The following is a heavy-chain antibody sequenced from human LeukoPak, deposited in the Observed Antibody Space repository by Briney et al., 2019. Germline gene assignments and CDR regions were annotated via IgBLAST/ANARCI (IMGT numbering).Heavy chain of an antibody. V-gene: IGHV3-21*01. CDR3: ARIRGSGSYADY. CDR1: GFTFSSYS. J-gene: IGHJ4*02. CDR2: ISSSSSYI. Sequence: GGSLRLSCAASGFTFSSYSMNWVGQAPGKGLEWVSSISSSSSYIYYADSVKGRFTISRDNAKNSLYLQMNSLRAEDTAVYYCARIRGSGSYADYWGQGTLVTVSS. D-gene: IGHD3-10*01.